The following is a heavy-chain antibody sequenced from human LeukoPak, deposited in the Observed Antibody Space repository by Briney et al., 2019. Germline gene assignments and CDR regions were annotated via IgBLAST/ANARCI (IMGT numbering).Heavy chain of an antibody. Sequence: GGSLRLSCAASGFTFSSYEMNWVRQAPGKGLEWVSYVSSSGSTIYYADSVKGRFTISRDNAKNSLYLQMNSLRAEDTAVYYCVRDGWYSGSYSYFQHWGQGTLVTVSS. CDR1: GFTFSSYE. V-gene: IGHV3-48*03. CDR3: VRDGWYSGSYSYFQH. J-gene: IGHJ1*01. CDR2: VSSSGSTI. D-gene: IGHD1-26*01.